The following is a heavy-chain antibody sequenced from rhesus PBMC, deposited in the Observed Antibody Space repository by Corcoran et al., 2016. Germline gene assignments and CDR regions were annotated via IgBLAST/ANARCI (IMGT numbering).Heavy chain of an antibody. CDR2: INPDNGNT. CDR3: ARSIVVGYNRFDV. Sequence: QVQLVQSWAEVRTPGSSVKLSCKASGYPFTHYSIHWVGQPLRQGLECMGWINPDNGNTKDAQKFQGRVTRTRDTSTSTAYMELSSLRSYDTAVYYCARSIVVGYNRFDVWGAGVLVTVSS. CDR1: GYPFTHYS. D-gene: IGHD3-16*01. V-gene: IGHV1S2*01. J-gene: IGHJ5-1*01.